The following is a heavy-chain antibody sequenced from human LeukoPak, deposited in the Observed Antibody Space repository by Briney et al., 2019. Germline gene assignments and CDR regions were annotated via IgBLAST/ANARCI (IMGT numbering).Heavy chain of an antibody. CDR3: AKLGYSGSYYDLSRYYYYYMDV. CDR2: VSGSGGST. V-gene: IGHV3-23*01. J-gene: IGHJ6*03. D-gene: IGHD1-26*01. Sequence: PGGSLRLSCAASGFTVSSNYMSWVRQAPGKGLEWVSAVSGSGGSTYYADSVKGRFTISRDNSKNTLYLQMNSLRAEDTAVYYCAKLGYSGSYYDLSRYYYYYMDVWGKGTTVTVSS. CDR1: GFTVSSNY.